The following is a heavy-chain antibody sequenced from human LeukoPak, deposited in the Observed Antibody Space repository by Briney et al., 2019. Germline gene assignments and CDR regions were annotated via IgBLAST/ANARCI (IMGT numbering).Heavy chain of an antibody. CDR1: GFTFSSYS. V-gene: IGHV3-21*01. Sequence: PGGSLRLSCAASGFTFSSYSMNWVRQAPGKGLEWASSISSSSSYIYYADSVKGRFTISRDNAKNSLYLQMNSLRAEDTAVYCCASKQWLVSLFWGQGTLVTVSS. CDR3: ASKQWLVSLF. J-gene: IGHJ4*02. D-gene: IGHD6-19*01. CDR2: ISSSSSYI.